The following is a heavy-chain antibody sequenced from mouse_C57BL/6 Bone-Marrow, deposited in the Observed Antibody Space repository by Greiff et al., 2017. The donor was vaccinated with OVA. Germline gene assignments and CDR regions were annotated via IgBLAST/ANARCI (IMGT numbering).Heavy chain of an antibody. J-gene: IGHJ2*01. CDR2: IYPRSGNT. CDR1: GYTFTSYG. V-gene: IGHV1-81*01. Sequence: VQLQQPGAELARPGASVKLSCKASGYTFTSYGISWVKQRTGQGLEWIGEIYPRSGNTYYNEKFKGKATLTADKSSSTAYMELRSLTSEDSAVYFCARRGRTAQAPFGYWGQGTTLTVSS. D-gene: IGHD3-2*02. CDR3: ARRGRTAQAPFGY.